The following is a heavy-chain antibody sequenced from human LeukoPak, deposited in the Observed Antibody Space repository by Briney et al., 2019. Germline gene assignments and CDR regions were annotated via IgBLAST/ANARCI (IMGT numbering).Heavy chain of an antibody. CDR2: IIPIFDTA. D-gene: IGHD3-22*01. Sequence: SVKVSCKASGFTITNYHMHWVRQAPGQGLEWMGGIIPIFDTANYAQKFQGRVTITTDESTSTAYMELSSLGSEDTAVYYCARDRNGRYYYDSSGYSPLDYWGQGTLVTVSS. CDR1: GFTITNYH. V-gene: IGHV1-69*05. J-gene: IGHJ4*02. CDR3: ARDRNGRYYYDSSGYSPLDY.